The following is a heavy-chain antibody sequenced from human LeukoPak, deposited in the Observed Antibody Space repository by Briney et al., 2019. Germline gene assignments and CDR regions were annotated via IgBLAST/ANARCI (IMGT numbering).Heavy chain of an antibody. J-gene: IGHJ6*04. V-gene: IGHV3-48*03. CDR3: AELGITMIGGV. Sequence: HPGGSLRLSCAASGFTFSSYEMNWVRQAPGKGLEWVSYISSSGSTIYYADSVKGRFTISGDNAKSSLYLQMNSLRAEDTAVYYCAELGITMIGGVWGKGTTVTISS. D-gene: IGHD3-10*02. CDR1: GFTFSSYE. CDR2: ISSSGSTI.